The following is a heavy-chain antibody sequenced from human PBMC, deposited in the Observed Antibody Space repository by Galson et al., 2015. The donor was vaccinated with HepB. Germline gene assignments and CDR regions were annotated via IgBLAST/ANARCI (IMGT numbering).Heavy chain of an antibody. CDR1: GGTFSSYA. CDR3: AREVPRGLHLGELSSYDAFDI. J-gene: IGHJ3*02. CDR2: IIPIFGTA. D-gene: IGHD3-16*02. V-gene: IGHV1-69*13. Sequence: SVKVSCKASGGTFSSYAISWVRQAPGQGLEWMGGIIPIFGTANYAQKFQGRVTITADESTSTAYMELSSLRSEDTAVYYCAREVPRGLHLGELSSYDAFDIWGQGTMVTVSS.